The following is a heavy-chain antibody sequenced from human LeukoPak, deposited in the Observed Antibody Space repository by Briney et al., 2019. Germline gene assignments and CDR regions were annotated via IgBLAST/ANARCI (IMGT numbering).Heavy chain of an antibody. CDR2: VYYRGST. Sequence: PSETLSLTCTVSGGSISGYYWSWIRQPPGKGLEWIGYVYYRGSTNYNPSLKSRVTISVDPSKNQFSLKLSSVTAADTAMYYCARDSSDSSGWYYFDSWGQGTLVTVSS. J-gene: IGHJ4*02. D-gene: IGHD6-19*01. CDR1: GGSISGYY. CDR3: ARDSSDSSGWYYFDS. V-gene: IGHV4-59*01.